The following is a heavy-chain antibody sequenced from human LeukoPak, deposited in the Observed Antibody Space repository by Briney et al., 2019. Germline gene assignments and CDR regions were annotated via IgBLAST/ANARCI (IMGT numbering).Heavy chain of an antibody. D-gene: IGHD3-10*01. J-gene: IGHJ6*04. Sequence: ASVKVSCKASGYTFTSYGISWVRQAPGQGLEWMGWISAYNGNTSYAQKLQGRVTMTTDTSTSTAYMELRSLRSDDTAVYYCARDRPTYGSGSLKVYYYGMDVWGKGTTVTVSS. V-gene: IGHV1-18*04. CDR3: ARDRPTYGSGSLKVYYYGMDV. CDR2: ISAYNGNT. CDR1: GYTFTSYG.